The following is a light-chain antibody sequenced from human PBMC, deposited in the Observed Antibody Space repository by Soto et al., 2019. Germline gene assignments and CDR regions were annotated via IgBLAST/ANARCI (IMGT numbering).Light chain of an antibody. CDR1: QTISSW. V-gene: IGKV1-5*03. CDR2: KAS. Sequence: DIQMTQSPSTLSASVGDSGTITCRASQTISSWLAWYQHKPGKAPKLLIYKASTLKSGVPSRFSGSGSGTEFTLTISSLQPDDFATYYCQHYNSYSEAFGQGTKVDIK. CDR3: QHYNSYSEA. J-gene: IGKJ1*01.